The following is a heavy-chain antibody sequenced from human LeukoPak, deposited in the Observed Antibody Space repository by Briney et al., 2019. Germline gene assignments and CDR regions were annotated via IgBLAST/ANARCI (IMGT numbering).Heavy chain of an antibody. D-gene: IGHD2/OR15-2a*01. CDR1: GFTFRSYA. CDR3: ASPFLAGGYYMDV. Sequence: GGSLRLPCAASGFTFRSYAMHWVRQAPGKGLEWVALISYDGSNKYYADSVKGRFTISRDNSKNTLFLQMNSLRADDTAVYYCASPFLAGGYYMDVWGKGTTVSVSS. J-gene: IGHJ6*03. V-gene: IGHV3-30*04. CDR2: ISYDGSNK.